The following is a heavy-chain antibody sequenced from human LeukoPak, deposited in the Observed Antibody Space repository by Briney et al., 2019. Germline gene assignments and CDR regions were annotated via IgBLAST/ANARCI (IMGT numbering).Heavy chain of an antibody. J-gene: IGHJ3*02. CDR3: ARSNYRSTCPRCDPFDI. D-gene: IGHD6-13*01. V-gene: IGHV1-2*02. Sequence: ASVKVSCKASGYTFTGYYMHWVRQAPGQGLEWMGWINPNSGGTNYAQKFQGRVTMTRDTSISTAYMELSRLRSDDTAVYYCARSNYRSTCPRCDPFDIWGQGTMVTVSS. CDR2: INPNSGGT. CDR1: GYTFTGYY.